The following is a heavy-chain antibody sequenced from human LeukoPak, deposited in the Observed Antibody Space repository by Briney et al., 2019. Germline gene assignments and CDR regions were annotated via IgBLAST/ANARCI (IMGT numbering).Heavy chain of an antibody. CDR3: ARDSMVRGMGY. D-gene: IGHD3-10*01. V-gene: IGHV4-30-4*01. CDR1: GGSISSADFH. J-gene: IGHJ4*02. Sequence: SQTLSLTCTVSGGSISSADFHWRWIRQPPGKGLQWIGYISYSGSTYYNPSLKSRLTISVDTSKNQFSLKLSSVTAADTAVYYCARDSMVRGMGYWGQGTLVTVSS. CDR2: ISYSGST.